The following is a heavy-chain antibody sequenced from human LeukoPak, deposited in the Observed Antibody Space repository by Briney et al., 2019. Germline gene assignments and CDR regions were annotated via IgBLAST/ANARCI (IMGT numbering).Heavy chain of an antibody. CDR3: AKTVTTTYYPYYGMDV. V-gene: IGHV3-23*01. CDR1: GFTFSRFA. CDR2: ISGSGGST. D-gene: IGHD4-11*01. J-gene: IGHJ6*02. Sequence: GGSLRLSCAASGFTFSRFAMSWVRQAPGKGLEWFSAISGSGGSTYYADSVKGRFTISRDNSKNTLSVQMTRMRAEDTAVYYCAKTVTTTYYPYYGMDVWGHGTTVTVSS.